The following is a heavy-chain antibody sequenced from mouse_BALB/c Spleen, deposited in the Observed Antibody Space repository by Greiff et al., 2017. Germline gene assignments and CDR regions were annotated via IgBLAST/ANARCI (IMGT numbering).Heavy chain of an antibody. CDR3: AREGGYYSFDY. D-gene: IGHD2-3*01. J-gene: IGHJ2*01. CDR2: ISYSGST. Sequence: VQLKQSGPGLVKPSQSLSLTCTVTGYSITSDYAWNWIRQFPGNKLEWMGYISYSGSTSYNPSLKSRISITRDTSKNQFFLQLNSVTTEDTATYYCAREGGYYSFDYWGQGTTLTVSA. CDR1: GYSITSDYA. V-gene: IGHV3-2*02.